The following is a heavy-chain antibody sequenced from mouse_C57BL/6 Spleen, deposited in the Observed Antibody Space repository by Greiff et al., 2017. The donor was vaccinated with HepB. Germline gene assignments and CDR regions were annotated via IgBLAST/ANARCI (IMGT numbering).Heavy chain of an antibody. CDR2: ISSGGSYT. V-gene: IGHV5-6*01. CDR3: ARHSYGSSYDFDY. J-gene: IGHJ2*01. D-gene: IGHD1-1*01. CDR1: GFTFNSYG. Sequence: EVKVVESGGDLVKPGGSLKLSCAASGFTFNSYGMSWVRQTPDKRLEWVATISSGGSYTYYPDSVKGRFTISRDNAKNTLYLQMSSLKSEDTAMYYCARHSYGSSYDFDYWGQGTTLTVSS.